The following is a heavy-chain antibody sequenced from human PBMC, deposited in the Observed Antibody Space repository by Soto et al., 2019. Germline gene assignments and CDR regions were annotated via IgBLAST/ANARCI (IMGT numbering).Heavy chain of an antibody. CDR3: ARSRGSYYTNLDS. V-gene: IGHV1-69*08. D-gene: IGHD3-10*01. Sequence: QVQLVQSGAEVKKPGSSVKVSCKASADTFTGYTVTWVRQAPGQGLEWVGRVIPILGASNFAQKFQGRVTISADKSADTAYMVLTGLTSEDTAVYYCARSRGSYYTNLDSGGQGTLVTVSS. J-gene: IGHJ4*02. CDR1: ADTFTGYT. CDR2: VIPILGAS.